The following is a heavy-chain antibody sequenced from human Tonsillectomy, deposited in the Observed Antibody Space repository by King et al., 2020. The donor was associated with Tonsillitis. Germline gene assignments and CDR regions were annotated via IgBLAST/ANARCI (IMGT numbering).Heavy chain of an antibody. CDR3: ARVLVSGALVGVAFDI. V-gene: IGHV4-39*07. Sequence: QLQESGPGLVKPSETLSLTCTVSGGSISTSSYYWGWIRQPPGKGLEWIGNIYYTGSTYYNPSLKSRVTISVDTSKNQFSLKLSSVTAADTAVYYCARVLVSGALVGVAFDIWGQGTMVTVSS. CDR2: IYYTGST. D-gene: IGHD1-26*01. CDR1: GGSISTSSYY. J-gene: IGHJ3*02.